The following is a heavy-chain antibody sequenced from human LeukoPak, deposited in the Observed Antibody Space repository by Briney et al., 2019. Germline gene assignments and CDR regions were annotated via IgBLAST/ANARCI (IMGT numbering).Heavy chain of an antibody. J-gene: IGHJ4*02. CDR3: ARGPTGY. V-gene: IGHV3-21*01. CDR1: GFTFSDYS. Sequence: GSLRLSCAASGFTFSDYSMNWVRQAPGKGLEWVSGITGSGGNRYYADSVKGRFTISRDNAKNSLYLQMNSLRAEDTAVYYCARGPTGYWGQGTLVTVSS. CDR2: ITGSGGNR.